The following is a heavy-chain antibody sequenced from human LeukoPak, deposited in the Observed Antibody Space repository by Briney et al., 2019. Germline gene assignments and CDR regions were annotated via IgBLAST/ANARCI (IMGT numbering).Heavy chain of an antibody. D-gene: IGHD5-12*01. V-gene: IGHV1-58*02. CDR3: AALEWLRGGAFDI. J-gene: IGHJ3*02. CDR1: GFTFTSSA. Sequence: GTSVKVSCKASGFTFTSSAMQWVRQARGQRLEWIGWIVVGSGNTNYAQKFQERVTITRDMSTSTAYMELSSLRSEDTAVYYCAALEWLRGGAFDIWGQGTMVTVSS. CDR2: IVVGSGNT.